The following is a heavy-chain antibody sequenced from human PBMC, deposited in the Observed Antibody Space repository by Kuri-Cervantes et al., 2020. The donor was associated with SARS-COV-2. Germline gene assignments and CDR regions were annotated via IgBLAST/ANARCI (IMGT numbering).Heavy chain of an antibody. D-gene: IGHD6-6*01. CDR1: GFPFSSYS. Sequence: GEFLKISCAASGFPFSSYSMNWVRQAPGKGLEWVSSISSSSSYIYYADSVKGRFTISRDNAKNSLYLQMNSLRAEDTAVYYCARDQGWAPGSSDYFDYWGQGTLVTVSS. CDR2: ISSSSSYI. CDR3: ARDQGWAPGSSDYFDY. V-gene: IGHV3-21*01. J-gene: IGHJ4*02.